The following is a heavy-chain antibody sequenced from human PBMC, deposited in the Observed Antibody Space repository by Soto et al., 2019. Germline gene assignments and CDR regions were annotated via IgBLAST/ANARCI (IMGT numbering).Heavy chain of an antibody. Sequence: ESLKISCKGSGYSFTSYWISWVRQMPGKGLEWMGRIDPSDSYTNYSPSFQGHVTISADKSISTAYLQWSSLKASDTAMYYCASLPVDTDIYYYGMDVWGQGTTVTVSS. CDR1: GYSFTSYW. CDR3: ASLPVDTDIYYYGMDV. CDR2: IDPSDSYT. V-gene: IGHV5-10-1*01. J-gene: IGHJ6*02. D-gene: IGHD5-18*01.